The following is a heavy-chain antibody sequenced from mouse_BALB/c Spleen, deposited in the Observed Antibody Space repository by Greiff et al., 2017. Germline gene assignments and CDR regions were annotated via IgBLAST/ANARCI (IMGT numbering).Heavy chain of an antibody. CDR2: IWSGGST. Sequence: QVQLKQSGPGLVQPSQSLSITCKVSGFSLTSYGVHWVRQSPGKGLEWLGVIWSGGSTDYNAAFISRLSISKDNSKSQVFFKMNSLQANDTAIYYCARGSKCGYDWYFDVWGAGTTVTVSS. CDR1: GFSLTSYG. CDR3: ARGSKCGYDWYFDV. J-gene: IGHJ1*01. V-gene: IGHV2-2*02. D-gene: IGHD2-2*01.